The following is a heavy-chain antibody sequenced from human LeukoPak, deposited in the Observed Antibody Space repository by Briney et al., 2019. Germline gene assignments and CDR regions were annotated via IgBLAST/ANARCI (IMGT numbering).Heavy chain of an antibody. Sequence: GESLKISCKGSGYTFTNYWIGWVRQMPGKGLEWMGIIYPGDSDTRYSPSFQGQVTISADKSISTAYLQWSSLKASDTAMYYCARRNFYGSGSNSLDYWGQGTLVTVSS. CDR2: IYPGDSDT. V-gene: IGHV5-51*01. J-gene: IGHJ4*02. CDR1: GYTFTNYW. D-gene: IGHD3-10*01. CDR3: ARRNFYGSGSNSLDY.